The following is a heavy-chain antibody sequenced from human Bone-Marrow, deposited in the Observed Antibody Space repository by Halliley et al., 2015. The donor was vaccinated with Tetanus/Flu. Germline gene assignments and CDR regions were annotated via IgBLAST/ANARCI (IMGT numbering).Heavy chain of an antibody. V-gene: IGHV3-33*01. CDR3: VSSHNDDGT. J-gene: IGHJ4*02. CDR2: IWYEGSKK. D-gene: IGHD1-1*01. Sequence: KGLEWVGIIWYEGSKKYYADSVKGRFTISRDNSNNTLYLQMSSLRVKDTGVYFCVSSHNDDGTWGQGTLVTVSA.